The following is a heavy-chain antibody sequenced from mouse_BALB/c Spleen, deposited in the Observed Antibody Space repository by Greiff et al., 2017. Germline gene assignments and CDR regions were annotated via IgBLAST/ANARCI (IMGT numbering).Heavy chain of an antibody. CDR3: ARTTVVGDWYFDV. J-gene: IGHJ1*01. D-gene: IGHD1-1*01. Sequence: EVKLQESGPSLVKPSQTLSLTCSVTGDSITSGYWNWIRKFPGNKLEYMGYISYSGSTYYNPSLKSRISITRDTSKNQYYLQLNSVTTEDTATYYCARTTVVGDWYFDVWGAGTTVTVSS. V-gene: IGHV3-8*02. CDR2: ISYSGST. CDR1: GDSITSGY.